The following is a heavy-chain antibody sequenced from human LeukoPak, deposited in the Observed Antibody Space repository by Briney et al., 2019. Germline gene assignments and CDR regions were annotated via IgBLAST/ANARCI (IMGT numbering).Heavy chain of an antibody. J-gene: IGHJ4*02. CDR2: INPSGGST. V-gene: IGHV1-46*01. Sequence: ASVKVSCKASGYTFTSYYMHWVRQAPGQGLEWMGIINPSGGSTSYAQKFQGRVTMTRDTSTSTVYMELSSLRSEDTAVYYCASGPIWSGSYRYFDYWGQGTLVTVSS. CDR3: ASGPIWSGSYRYFDY. D-gene: IGHD1-26*01. CDR1: GYTFTSYY.